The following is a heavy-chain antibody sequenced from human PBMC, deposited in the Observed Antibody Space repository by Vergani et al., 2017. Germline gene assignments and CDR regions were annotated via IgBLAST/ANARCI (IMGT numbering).Heavy chain of an antibody. CDR3: AKARDPNCKGGNCYSYYYGLDL. D-gene: IGHD2-21*01. CDR2: ISGHGDRT. Sequence: EVHLLESGGGQVEAEGSLRLSCVASGFTFSNSAMSWVRQTSGKGLEWVSAISGHGDRTYYADSVKGRFTISRDNSKDTLYLQMNSLRVEDTAIYYCAKARDPNCKGGNCYSYYYGLDLWGQGTTVTVSS. CDR1: GFTFSNSA. V-gene: IGHV3-23*01. J-gene: IGHJ6*02.